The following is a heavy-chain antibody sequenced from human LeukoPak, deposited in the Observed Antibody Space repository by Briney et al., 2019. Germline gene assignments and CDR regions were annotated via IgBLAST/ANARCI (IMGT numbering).Heavy chain of an antibody. Sequence: GGSLRLSCAASGFTFSSYSMNWVRQAPGKGLEWVSSISSSSSYIYYADSVKGRFTISRDNAKNSLYLQMNSLRAEDTAVYYCARDGEIAAAGLYYFDYWGQGTLVTVSS. CDR1: GFTFSSYS. CDR3: ARDGEIAAAGLYYFDY. J-gene: IGHJ4*02. CDR2: ISSSSSYI. D-gene: IGHD6-13*01. V-gene: IGHV3-21*01.